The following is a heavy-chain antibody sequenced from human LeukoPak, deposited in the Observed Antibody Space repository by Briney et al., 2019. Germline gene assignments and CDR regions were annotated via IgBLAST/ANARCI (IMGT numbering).Heavy chain of an antibody. CDR3: TTGVDTAMDTYFDY. CDR2: IKSKTDGGTT. CDR1: GFTFSSYW. Sequence: PGGSLRLSCAASGFTFSSYWMSWVRQAPGKGLEWVGRIKSKTDGGTTDYAAPVKGRFTISRDDSKNTLYLQMNSLKTEDTAVYYCTTGVDTAMDTYFDYWGQGTLVTVSS. V-gene: IGHV3-15*01. D-gene: IGHD5-18*01. J-gene: IGHJ4*02.